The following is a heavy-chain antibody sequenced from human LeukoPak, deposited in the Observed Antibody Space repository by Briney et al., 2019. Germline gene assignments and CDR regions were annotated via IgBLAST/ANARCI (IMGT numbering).Heavy chain of an antibody. Sequence: GGSLRLSCAASGFTFSSYSMNWVRQAPGKGLEWVWSISSSSSYIYYPDSVKGRFTISRDNAKNSLYLQMNRLRAEDTAVYYCARGDIAAAGFDYWGQGTLVTVSS. CDR2: ISSSSSYI. CDR1: GFTFSSYS. V-gene: IGHV3-21*01. J-gene: IGHJ4*02. CDR3: ARGDIAAAGFDY. D-gene: IGHD6-13*01.